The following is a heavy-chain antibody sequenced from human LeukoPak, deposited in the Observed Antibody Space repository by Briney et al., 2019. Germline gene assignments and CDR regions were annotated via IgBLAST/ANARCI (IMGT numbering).Heavy chain of an antibody. CDR1: GGSITNNY. CDR2: FHDSEGT. J-gene: IGHJ4*02. D-gene: IGHD1-26*01. V-gene: IGHV4-59*01. CDR3: ARGDPSGRPGIGLDY. Sequence: PSETLSLTCTVSGGSITNNYWTWIRQPPGKGLEWIGHFHDSEGTNYNPSLKSRVSISLDTSKNQVSLTLRSVTAADTAVYYCARGDPSGRPGIGLDYWGQGTLVTVSS.